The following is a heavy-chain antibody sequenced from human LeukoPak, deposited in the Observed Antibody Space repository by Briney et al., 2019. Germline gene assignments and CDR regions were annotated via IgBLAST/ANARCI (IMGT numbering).Heavy chain of an antibody. CDR2: IYYSGST. CDR3: ARRVSSSSSGYDY. Sequence: SETLSLTCTVSGGSISSSSYYWGWIRQPPGKGLEWIGSIYYSGSTYYNPSVKSRVTIFVDTSKNQFSLKLSSVTAADTAVYYCARRVSSSSSGYDYWGQGTLVTVSS. V-gene: IGHV4-39*01. D-gene: IGHD6-6*01. CDR1: GGSISSSSYY. J-gene: IGHJ4*02.